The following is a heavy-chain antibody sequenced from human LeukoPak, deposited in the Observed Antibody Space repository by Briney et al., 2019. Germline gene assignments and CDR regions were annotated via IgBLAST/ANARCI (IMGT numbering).Heavy chain of an antibody. CDR1: GGSISSGGYY. V-gene: IGHV4-31*03. J-gene: IGHJ4*02. Sequence: PSQTLSLTCTVSGGSISSGGYYWSWIRQHPGKGLEWIGYIYYSGSTYYNPSLKSRVTVSVDTSKNQFSLKLSSVTAADTAVYYCARAPRDDLGSLDYWGQGTLVTVSS. CDR3: ARAPRDDLGSLDY. D-gene: IGHD3/OR15-3a*01. CDR2: IYYSGST.